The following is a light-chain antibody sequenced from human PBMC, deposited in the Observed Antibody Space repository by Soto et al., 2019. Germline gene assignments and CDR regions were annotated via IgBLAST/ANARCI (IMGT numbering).Light chain of an antibody. CDR3: LQHNTYPLS. CDR2: SAS. Sequence: DIQMTQSPSSLSASVGDRVTITCRASQGIRNDLGWFQQKPGKAPKRLIYSASSLQSGVPSRFSGSGSGTDFTLTLGSLQTEDFAPYYCLQHNTYPLSFGQGTKLEIK. CDR1: QGIRND. V-gene: IGKV1-17*01. J-gene: IGKJ2*03.